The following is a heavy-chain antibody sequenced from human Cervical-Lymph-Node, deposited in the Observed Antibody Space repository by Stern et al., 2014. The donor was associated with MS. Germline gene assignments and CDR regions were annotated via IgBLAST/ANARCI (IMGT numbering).Heavy chain of an antibody. Sequence: EVQLVESGGGLVKPGGSLRLSCAASGFTFSSYSMNWVRQAPGKGLEWVASISRSRSDIYYADSVKGRFTISRDNAKNSVYLQMNSLRAEDTAVYYCARDSSSWYAIDYWGQGTLVTVSS. V-gene: IGHV3-21*01. CDR3: ARDSSSWYAIDY. J-gene: IGHJ4*02. D-gene: IGHD6-13*01. CDR2: ISRSRSDI. CDR1: GFTFSSYS.